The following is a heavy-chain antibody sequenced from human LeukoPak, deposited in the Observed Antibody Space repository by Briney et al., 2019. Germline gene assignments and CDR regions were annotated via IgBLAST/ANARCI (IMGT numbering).Heavy chain of an antibody. J-gene: IGHJ4*02. CDR2: INGDGGSR. Sequence: QPGGSLRLSCAASGFTFSTYWMHWVRQAPGKGLVWVSRINGDGGSRNYADSVKGRFTISRDNAKNTLYLQMSSLRVEDTAVYYCASASSHRTAAGGDYRGQGTLVTVST. CDR1: GFTFSTYW. D-gene: IGHD6-13*01. V-gene: IGHV3-74*01. CDR3: ASASSHRTAAGGDY.